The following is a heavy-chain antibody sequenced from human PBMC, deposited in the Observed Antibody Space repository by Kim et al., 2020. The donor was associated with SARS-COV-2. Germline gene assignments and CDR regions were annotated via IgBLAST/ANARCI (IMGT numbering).Heavy chain of an antibody. CDR3: VKNWAVYYD. Sequence: GGSLRLSCAASGFSFSSYAMNWVRQAPGKGLEWVAHITGTYGSTAYAESVTGRFTISRDNAKKMVYLQLNDLRLEDTAVYYCVKNWAVYYD. CDR2: ITGTYGST. CDR1: GFSFSSYA. D-gene: IGHD3-16*01. V-gene: IGHV3-23*01. J-gene: IGHJ6*01.